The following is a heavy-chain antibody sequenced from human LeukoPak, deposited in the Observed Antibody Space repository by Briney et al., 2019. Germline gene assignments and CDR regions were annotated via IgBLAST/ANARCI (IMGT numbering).Heavy chain of an antibody. CDR1: GFTFSSYW. J-gene: IGHJ3*02. V-gene: IGHV3-7*01. CDR3: ARDREATIGSGSAFDI. CDR2: IKQDGSEK. D-gene: IGHD3-10*01. Sequence: PGGSLRLSCAASGFTFSSYWMSWVRQAPGKGLEWVANIKQDGSEKYYVDSLKGRFTISRDNGKNSLYLQMNSLRAEDTAVYYCARDREATIGSGSAFDIWGQGTMVTVSS.